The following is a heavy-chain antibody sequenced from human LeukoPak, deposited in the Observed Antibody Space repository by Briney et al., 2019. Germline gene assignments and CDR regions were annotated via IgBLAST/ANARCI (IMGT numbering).Heavy chain of an antibody. J-gene: IGHJ4*02. Sequence: ASVKVSCKVSGYTLTELSMHWVRQAPGKGLEWMGGFDPEDGETIYAQKFQGRVTMTEDTSTDTAYMELSSLRSEDTAVYYCATAAASSGPGRYFDYWGQGTLVTVSS. V-gene: IGHV1-24*01. CDR1: GYTLTELS. CDR3: ATAAASSGPGRYFDY. CDR2: FDPEDGET. D-gene: IGHD1-1*01.